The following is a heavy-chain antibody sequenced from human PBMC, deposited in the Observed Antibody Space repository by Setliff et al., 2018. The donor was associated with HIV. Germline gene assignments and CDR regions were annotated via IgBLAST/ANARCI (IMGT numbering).Heavy chain of an antibody. CDR2: IYYTGNT. V-gene: IGHV4-31*03. CDR3: ARDRYAGEIDY. CDR1: GGSINTGHYY. Sequence: SETLSLTCTVSGGSINTGHYYWSWIRHHPGKGLEWIAYIYYTGNTYFNPSPKSRITISIDTSKNQFSLKMSSVTAADTAVYYCARDRYAGEIDYWGQGTLVTVSS. D-gene: IGHD3-10*01. J-gene: IGHJ4*02.